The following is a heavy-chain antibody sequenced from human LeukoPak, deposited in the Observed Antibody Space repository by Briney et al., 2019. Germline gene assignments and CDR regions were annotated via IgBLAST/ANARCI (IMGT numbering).Heavy chain of an antibody. J-gene: IGHJ4*02. V-gene: IGHV3-53*01. Sequence: GGSLRLSCGASGLTVSSNYMSWVRQAPGKGLEWVSLIYSGGSTYYADSVKGRFTISRDNSKNTLYPQMNSLRAEDTAVYYCARDGIAVAGTGYYYFDYWGQGTLVTVSS. CDR3: ARDGIAVAGTGYYYFDY. CDR2: IYSGGST. CDR1: GLTVSSNY. D-gene: IGHD6-19*01.